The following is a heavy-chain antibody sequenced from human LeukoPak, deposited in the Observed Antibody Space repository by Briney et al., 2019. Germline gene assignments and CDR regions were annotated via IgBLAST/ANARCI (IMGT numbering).Heavy chain of an antibody. CDR3: AKDRRSRDRGYYFDY. V-gene: IGHV3-23*01. CDR2: ISGSGGST. J-gene: IGHJ4*02. CDR1: GFTFSSYA. D-gene: IGHD6-13*01. Sequence: GGSLRLSCTASGFTFSSYAMSWVRQAPGKGLEWVSAISGSGGSTYYADSVKGRFTISRDNSKTTLYLQMNSLRAEDTAVYYCAKDRRSRDRGYYFDYWGQGTLVTVSS.